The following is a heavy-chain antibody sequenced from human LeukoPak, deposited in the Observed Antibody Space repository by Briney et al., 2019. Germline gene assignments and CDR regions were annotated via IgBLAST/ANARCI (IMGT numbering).Heavy chain of an antibody. CDR1: GGSISSGSYY. D-gene: IGHD2-15*01. Sequence: SETLSLTCTVSGGSISSGSYYWGWIRQSPGKGLEWIGSIYHSGSTYYNPSLKSRVTISVDTSKNQFSLKLSSVTAADTAMYYCARGALMVAATWDYWGQGTLVTVSS. CDR2: IYHSGST. V-gene: IGHV4-39*07. CDR3: ARGALMVAATWDY. J-gene: IGHJ4*02.